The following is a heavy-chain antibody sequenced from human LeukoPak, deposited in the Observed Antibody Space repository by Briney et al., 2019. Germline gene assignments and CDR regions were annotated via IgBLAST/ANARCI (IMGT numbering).Heavy chain of an antibody. CDR2: INSDGSST. V-gene: IGHV3-74*01. D-gene: IGHD1-26*01. CDR3: ARFRIYSGSHNFDY. J-gene: IGHJ4*02. Sequence: GGSLRLSCAASGLTFSSYWMHWVRQAPGKGLVWVSRINSDGSSTSYADSVKGRFTISRDNAKNTLYLQMNSLRAEDTAVYYCARFRIYSGSHNFDYWGQGTLVTVSS. CDR1: GLTFSSYW.